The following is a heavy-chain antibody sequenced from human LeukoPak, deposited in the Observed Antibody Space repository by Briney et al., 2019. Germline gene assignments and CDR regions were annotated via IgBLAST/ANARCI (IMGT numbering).Heavy chain of an antibody. CDR1: GGSFSGYY. CDR2: INHSGST. V-gene: IGHV4-34*01. J-gene: IGHJ3*02. Sequence: PSETLSLTCAVYGGSFSGYYWSWIRQPPGKGLEWIGEINHSGSTNYNPSLRSRVTISVDTSKNQFSLKLSSVTAADTAVYYCARGGITGTTHGMLFDIWGQGTMVTVSS. CDR3: ARGGITGTTHGMLFDI. D-gene: IGHD1-7*01.